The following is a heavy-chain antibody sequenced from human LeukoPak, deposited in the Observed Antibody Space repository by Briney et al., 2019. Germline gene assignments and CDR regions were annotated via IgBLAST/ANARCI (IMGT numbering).Heavy chain of an antibody. Sequence: GGSLRLSCAASGFTVSNNYMSWVRQAPGKGLERVSVIYSGGSTYYADSVKGRFTISRDNSKNTLYLQMNSLRAEDTAVYYCASECSSTSCYGGFDYWGQGTLVTVSS. D-gene: IGHD2-2*01. CDR3: ASECSSTSCYGGFDY. J-gene: IGHJ4*02. CDR1: GFTVSNNY. V-gene: IGHV3-66*01. CDR2: IYSGGST.